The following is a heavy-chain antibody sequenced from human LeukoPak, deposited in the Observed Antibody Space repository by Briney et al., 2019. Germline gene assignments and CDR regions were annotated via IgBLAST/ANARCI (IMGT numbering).Heavy chain of an antibody. CDR3: AKSNAWDWFDP. CDR1: GGSITSSNW. CDR2: IYYTGNT. J-gene: IGHJ5*02. D-gene: IGHD4-11*01. Sequence: NPSETLSLTCAVSGGSITSSNWWSWVRQPPGKGLEWIGEIYYTGNTNYNPSLKSRVTISVDKSNNQFSLNLSSVTAADTAVYYCAKSNAWDWFDPWGQGTLVTVSS. V-gene: IGHV4-4*02.